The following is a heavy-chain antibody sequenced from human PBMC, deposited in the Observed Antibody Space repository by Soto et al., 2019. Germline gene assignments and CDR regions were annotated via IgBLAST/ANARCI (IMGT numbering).Heavy chain of an antibody. D-gene: IGHD3-10*01. CDR2: IWYDGSNK. Sequence: QVQLVESGGGVVQPGRSLRLSCAASGFTFSSYGMHWVRQAPGKGLVWVAVIWYDGSNKYYADSVKGRFTISRDNSKNTLYLQMNSLRAEDTAVYYCASWALWFEEYYCYGMDVWGQWTTVTVSS. CDR3: ASWALWFEEYYCYGMDV. V-gene: IGHV3-33*01. CDR1: GFTFSSYG. J-gene: IGHJ6*02.